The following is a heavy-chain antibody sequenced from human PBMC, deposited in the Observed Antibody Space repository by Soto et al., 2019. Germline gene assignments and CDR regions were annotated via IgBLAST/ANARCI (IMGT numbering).Heavy chain of an antibody. CDR1: GGSISSYY. CDR3: ARTGRAGVVPLLDY. CDR2: IYYSGST. V-gene: IGHV4-59*01. D-gene: IGHD2-2*01. J-gene: IGHJ4*02. Sequence: SETLSLTCTVSGGSISSYYWSWIRQPPGKGLEWIGYIYYSGSTNYNPSLKSRVTISVDTSKNQFSLKLSSVTAADTAVYYCARTGRAGVVPLLDYWGQGTLVTVSS.